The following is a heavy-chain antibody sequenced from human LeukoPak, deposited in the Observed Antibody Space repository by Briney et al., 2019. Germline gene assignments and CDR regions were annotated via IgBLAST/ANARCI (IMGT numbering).Heavy chain of an antibody. CDR1: GYTFTSYY. CDR2: INPSGGST. Sequence: GASVKVSCKASGYTFTSYYMHWVRQAPGQGLEWMGIINPSGGSTSYAQKFQGRVTMTRDTSTSTVYMELSSLRSEDTAVYYCACPVGTDSVVQGAFDIWGQGTMVTVSS. CDR3: ACPVGTDSVVQGAFDI. J-gene: IGHJ3*02. V-gene: IGHV1-46*01. D-gene: IGHD4-23*01.